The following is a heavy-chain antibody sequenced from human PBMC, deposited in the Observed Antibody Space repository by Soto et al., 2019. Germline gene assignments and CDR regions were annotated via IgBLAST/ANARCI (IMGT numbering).Heavy chain of an antibody. Sequence: QVQLVQSGAEVKKPGSSVKVSCKASGGTFSSYAISWVRQAPGQGLEWMGGIIPIFGTANYAQKFQGRVKITADKSTSTAYMELSSLRSEDTAVYYCARATGYYDFWSGSRADAFDIWGQGTMVTVSS. CDR3: ARATGYYDFWSGSRADAFDI. V-gene: IGHV1-69*06. CDR2: IIPIFGTA. D-gene: IGHD3-3*01. J-gene: IGHJ3*02. CDR1: GGTFSSYA.